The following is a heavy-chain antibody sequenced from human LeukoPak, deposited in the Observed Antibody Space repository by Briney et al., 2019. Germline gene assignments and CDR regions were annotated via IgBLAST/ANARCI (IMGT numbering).Heavy chain of an antibody. Sequence: ASVKVSCKASGYTFTIYGISWVRQAPGQGLEWMGWISAYNGNTNYAQKLQGRVTMTTDTSTSTAYMELRSLRSDDTAVYYCARGRFLEWLLFPGAFDIWGQGTMVTVSS. CDR3: ARGRFLEWLLFPGAFDI. CDR2: ISAYNGNT. J-gene: IGHJ3*02. V-gene: IGHV1-18*01. CDR1: GYTFTIYG. D-gene: IGHD3-3*01.